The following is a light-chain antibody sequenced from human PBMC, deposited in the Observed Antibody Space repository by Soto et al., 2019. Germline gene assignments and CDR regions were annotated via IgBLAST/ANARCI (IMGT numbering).Light chain of an antibody. CDR2: NNN. V-gene: IGLV1-44*01. CDR1: SSNIGTNT. Sequence: QSLLTRPTSASGTPGQRGTISCSGSSSNIGTNTVNWYLQLPGTAPKLLMYNNNQRPSGVPERFSGSKSGTSASLAIGGLQSEDEADYYCAAWDDSLDGFYVFGSGTKVTVL. J-gene: IGLJ1*01. CDR3: AAWDDSLDGFYV.